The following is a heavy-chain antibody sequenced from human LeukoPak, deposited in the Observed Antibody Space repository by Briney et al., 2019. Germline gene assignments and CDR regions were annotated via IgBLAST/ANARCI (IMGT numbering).Heavy chain of an antibody. CDR2: IYPGDSDT. V-gene: IGHV5-51*01. D-gene: IGHD3-9*01. CDR3: ARLRLKDILTGYFGRENWFDP. CDR1: GYSFTSYW. J-gene: IGHJ5*02. Sequence: GESLKISCKGSGYSFTSYWISWVRQMPGKGLEWMGIIYPGDSDTRYSPSFQGQVTIPADKSISTAYLQWSSLKASDTAMYYCARLRLKDILTGYFGRENWFDPWGQGTLVTVSS.